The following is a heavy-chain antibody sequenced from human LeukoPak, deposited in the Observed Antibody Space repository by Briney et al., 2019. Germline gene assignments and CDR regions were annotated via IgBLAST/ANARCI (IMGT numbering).Heavy chain of an antibody. CDR2: IKNEANSYTT. V-gene: IGHV3-72*01. CDR1: GFTFSDHY. Sequence: GGSLRLSCAASGFTFSDHYMDWVRQAPGEGLEWVGRIKNEANSYTTEYAASVKGRFTVSRDDSKNALYLQMNSLKTEDTAVYYCTREGRYCSSSSCYVCLDFWGQGTLVTVSS. CDR3: TREGRYCSSSSCYVCLDF. D-gene: IGHD2-2*01. J-gene: IGHJ4*02.